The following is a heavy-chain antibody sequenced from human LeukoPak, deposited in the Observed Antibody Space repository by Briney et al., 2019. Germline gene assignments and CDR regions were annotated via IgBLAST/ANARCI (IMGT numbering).Heavy chain of an antibody. CDR2: MNPNSGNT. V-gene: IGHV1-8*03. J-gene: IGHJ3*02. CDR3: ARLDEQLAAFDI. Sequence: ASVKVSCKGSGYTFTSYDINWVRQGTGQGLGWMGWMNPNSGNTGYAQKFQGRVTITRNTSISTTYMELSSLRSENTAVYYCARLDEQLAAFDIWGQGTMVTVSS. CDR1: GYTFTSYD. D-gene: IGHD6-6*01.